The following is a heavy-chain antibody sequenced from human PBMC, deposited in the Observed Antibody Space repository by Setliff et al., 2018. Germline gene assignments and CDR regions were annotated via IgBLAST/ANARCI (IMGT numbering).Heavy chain of an antibody. D-gene: IGHD1-1*01. CDR3: ARDGHNVYYFDH. J-gene: IGHJ4*02. Sequence: PGGSLRLSCAASGFSFSNYWMHWVRQAPGKGLVWVSRINSDGSSTNYADSVKGQFTVSRDNAKNTLYLQMNSLRAEDTAVYYCARDGHNVYYFDHWGLGTLVTVSS. V-gene: IGHV3-74*01. CDR2: INSDGSST. CDR1: GFSFSNYW.